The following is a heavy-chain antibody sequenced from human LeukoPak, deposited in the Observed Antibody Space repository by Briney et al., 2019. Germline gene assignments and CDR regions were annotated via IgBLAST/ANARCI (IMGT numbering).Heavy chain of an antibody. CDR1: GYTFTGYY. D-gene: IGHD1-14*01. V-gene: IGHV1-2*02. CDR2: ISPNSGGT. Sequence: ASVKVSCKASGYTFTGYYMHWVRQAPGQGLEWMGWISPNSGGTNYAQKFQGRVTMTRDTSISTAYMELSRLRSDDTAVYYCARNLHRPSGTDYWGQGTLVTVSS. CDR3: ARNLHRPSGTDY. J-gene: IGHJ4*02.